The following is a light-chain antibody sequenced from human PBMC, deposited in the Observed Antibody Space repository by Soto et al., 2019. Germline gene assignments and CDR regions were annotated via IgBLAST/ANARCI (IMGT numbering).Light chain of an antibody. Sequence: DIQMTQSPSSLSASVGDRVTITCRASQSISSHLNWYQQKPGRAPRLLIHAASNLQSGVPFRFSGSGSGTDFTLTISSLQPEDFATYYCQQSHTSPPTFGQGTRLDI. CDR1: QSISSH. CDR3: QQSHTSPPT. CDR2: AAS. J-gene: IGKJ5*01. V-gene: IGKV1-39*01.